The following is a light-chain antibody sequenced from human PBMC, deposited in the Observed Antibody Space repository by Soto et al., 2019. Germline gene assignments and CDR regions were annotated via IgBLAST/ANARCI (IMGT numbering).Light chain of an antibody. Sequence: QSALTQPASVSGSPGQSITISCTGTSSDVGSYNLVSWYQQHPGKAPKLMIYEAIKRPSGVSDRFSGSKSANTASLTISGLQAEDEADYYCCSYAGSSTWVFGGGTQLTVL. CDR1: SSDVGSYNL. J-gene: IGLJ3*02. CDR2: EAI. CDR3: CSYAGSSTWV. V-gene: IGLV2-23*01.